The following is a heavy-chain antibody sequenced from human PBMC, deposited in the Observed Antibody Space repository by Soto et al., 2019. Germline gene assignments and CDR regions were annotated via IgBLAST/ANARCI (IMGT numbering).Heavy chain of an antibody. D-gene: IGHD6-13*01. Sequence: GGSLRLSCASSVFTFDDHTMHWVRQAPGKGLEWVSLITWDGGSRHYVDSVKGRFTISRDNSKDSLYLQMNSLTTEDTALYYCAKERRGQAEGSSWSYFDYWGQGTLVTVSS. CDR2: ITWDGGSR. CDR3: AKERRGQAEGSSWSYFDY. J-gene: IGHJ4*02. CDR1: VFTFDDHT. V-gene: IGHV3-43*01.